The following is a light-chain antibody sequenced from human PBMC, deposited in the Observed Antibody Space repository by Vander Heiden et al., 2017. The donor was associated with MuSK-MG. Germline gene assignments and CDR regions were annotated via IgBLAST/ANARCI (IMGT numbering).Light chain of an antibody. CDR2: GAS. CDR1: QSVSSSY. CDR3: QQYGSSPRT. J-gene: IGKJ4*02. V-gene: IGKV3-20*01. Sequence: EIVLTHSPGTLSLSPGERATLSCRASQSVSSSYVSWYQKKPGQARRLLNDGASSRATGIADRCSGRGAGTDFTLTISRLEPEDFAVYYWQQYGSSPRTFGGGTKVEIK.